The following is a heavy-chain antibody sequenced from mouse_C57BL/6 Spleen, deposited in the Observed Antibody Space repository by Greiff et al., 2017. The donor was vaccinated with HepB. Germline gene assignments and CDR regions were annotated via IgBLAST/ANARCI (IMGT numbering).Heavy chain of an antibody. J-gene: IGHJ2*01. CDR3: ARVGLGRYYFDY. Sequence: VHLVESGAELVKPGASVKISCKASGYAFSSYWMNWVKQRPGKGLEWIGQIYPGDGDTNYNGKFKGKATLTADKSSSTAYMQLSSLTSEDSAVYVCARVGLGRYYFDYWGQGTTLTVSS. CDR2: IYPGDGDT. CDR1: GYAFSSYW. V-gene: IGHV1-80*01. D-gene: IGHD4-1*01.